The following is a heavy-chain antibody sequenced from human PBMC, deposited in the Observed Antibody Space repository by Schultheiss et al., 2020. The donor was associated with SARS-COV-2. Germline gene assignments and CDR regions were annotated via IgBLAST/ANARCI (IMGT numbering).Heavy chain of an antibody. CDR2: IYYSGST. D-gene: IGHD6-13*01. CDR3: AREHISSWYGPQNWYFDL. J-gene: IGHJ2*01. CDR1: GGSVSSGSDY. V-gene: IGHV4-61*01. Sequence: SETLSLTCTASGGSVSSGSDYWSWIRQPPGKGLEWIGYIYYSGSTNYNPSLKSRVTISVDTSKDQFSLNLSSVTAADTAVYYCAREHISSWYGPQNWYFDLWGRGTLVTVSS.